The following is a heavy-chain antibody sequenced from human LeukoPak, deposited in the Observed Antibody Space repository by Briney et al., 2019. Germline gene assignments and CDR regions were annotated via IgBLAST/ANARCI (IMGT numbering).Heavy chain of an antibody. CDR1: GFTFSSYA. D-gene: IGHD3/OR15-3a*01. V-gene: IGHV3-30-3*01. Sequence: GGSLRLSCAASGFTFSSYAMSWVRQAPGKGLEWVAVISYDGSNKYYADSVKGRFTISRDNSKNTLYLQMNSLRAEDTAVYYCARDPRDWLLNCYFDYWGQGTLVTVSS. CDR2: ISYDGSNK. J-gene: IGHJ4*02. CDR3: ARDPRDWLLNCYFDY.